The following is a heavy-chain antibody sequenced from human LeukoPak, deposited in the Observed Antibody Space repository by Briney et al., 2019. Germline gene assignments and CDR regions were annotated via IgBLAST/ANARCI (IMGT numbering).Heavy chain of an antibody. CDR3: ARLIGSVDTAVDY. D-gene: IGHD5-18*01. V-gene: IGHV3-23*01. CDR1: GLTFSSYA. J-gene: IGHJ4*02. CDR2: ISGSGGST. Sequence: QTGGSLRFSCAASGLTFSSYAMSWVRQAPGKGLEWVSGISGSGGSTEYADSVKGRFTISRDNSKNTLYLQMNSLSAEDTAVYYCARLIGSVDTAVDYWGQGTLVTVSS.